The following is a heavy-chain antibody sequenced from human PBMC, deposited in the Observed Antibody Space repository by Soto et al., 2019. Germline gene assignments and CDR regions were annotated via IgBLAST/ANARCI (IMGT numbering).Heavy chain of an antibody. J-gene: IGHJ4*02. V-gene: IGHV1-69*06. D-gene: IGHD3-22*01. CDR1: GGTLSSFINYP. CDR3: ERRDTSGFLRYFDN. CDR2: IVPNVGTV. Sequence: QMQLVQSGAEVKKPGSSVKVSCKASGGTLSSFINYPINWVRQPPAQGPEWMGGIVPNVGTVNYAQKFPARVTITADKSTGTAYMELSSLSVEDTALYYCERRDTSGFLRYFDNWGQGTLVTVSS.